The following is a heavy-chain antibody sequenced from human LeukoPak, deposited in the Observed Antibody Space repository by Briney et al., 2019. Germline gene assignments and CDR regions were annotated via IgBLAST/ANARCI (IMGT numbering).Heavy chain of an antibody. V-gene: IGHV4-34*01. CDR2: INHSGST. Sequence: SETLSLTCAVYGGSFSGYYWSWIRQPPGKGLEWIGEINHSGSTNYNPSLKSRVTISVDTSKNQFSLKLSSVTAADTAVYYCARDPDYYDSSGKTPLLDYWGQGTLVTVSS. CDR3: ARDPDYYDSSGKTPLLDY. J-gene: IGHJ4*02. CDR1: GGSFSGYY. D-gene: IGHD3-22*01.